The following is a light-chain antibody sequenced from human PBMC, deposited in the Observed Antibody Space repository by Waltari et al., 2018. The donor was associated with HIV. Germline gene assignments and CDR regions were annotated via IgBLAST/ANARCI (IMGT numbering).Light chain of an antibody. J-gene: IGKJ1*01. CDR2: GAS. CDR1: QSVSSSY. Sequence: EIVLTQSPGTLSLSPGERATLSCRASQSVSSSYLAWYQQKPGQAPRLRIYGASSRATGIPDRFSGSGSGTDFTLTISRLEPEDFAVYYCQQYGSSPSTFGQGTKVEIK. CDR3: QQYGSSPST. V-gene: IGKV3-20*01.